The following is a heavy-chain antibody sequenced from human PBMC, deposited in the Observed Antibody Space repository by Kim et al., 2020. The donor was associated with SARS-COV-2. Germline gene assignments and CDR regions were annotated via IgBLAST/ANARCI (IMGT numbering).Heavy chain of an antibody. J-gene: IGHJ4*02. CDR2: ISSSGSTI. CDR3: ARAWDGDRLLGY. V-gene: IGHV3-48*03. D-gene: IGHD4-17*01. CDR1: GFTFSSYE. Sequence: GGSLRLSCAASGFTFSSYEMNWVRQAPGKGLEWVSYISSSGSTIYYADSVKGRFTISRDNAKNSLYLQMNSLRAEDTAVYYCARAWDGDRLLGYWGQGTLVTVSS.